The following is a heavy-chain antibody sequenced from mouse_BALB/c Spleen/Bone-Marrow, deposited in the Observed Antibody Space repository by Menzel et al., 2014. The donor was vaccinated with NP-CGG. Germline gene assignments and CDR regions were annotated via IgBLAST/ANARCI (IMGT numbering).Heavy chain of an antibody. CDR3: ARWEYYAMDY. D-gene: IGHD4-1*01. Sequence: EVHLVESGAELVKPGASVKLSCTASGFNIKDTYMHWVKQRPEQGLEWIGRIDPANGNTKYDPKFQGKATITADTSSYTAYLQLSSLTSEDTAVYYCARWEYYAMDYWGQGTSVTVSS. V-gene: IGHV14-3*02. CDR2: IDPANGNT. CDR1: GFNIKDTY. J-gene: IGHJ4*01.